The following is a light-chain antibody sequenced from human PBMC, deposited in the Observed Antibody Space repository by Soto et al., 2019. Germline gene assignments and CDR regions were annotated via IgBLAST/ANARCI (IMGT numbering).Light chain of an antibody. Sequence: EIVLTQSPGTLSLSPGERATLSCRASESVSSNNLAWYQHRPGRAPRLLIYGASSRATGIPDRFSGSGSGTDFTLTISRLEPEDFEVYFCQQYGSPYTFGQGTKLEIK. CDR2: GAS. V-gene: IGKV3-20*01. CDR1: ESVSSNN. J-gene: IGKJ2*01. CDR3: QQYGSPYT.